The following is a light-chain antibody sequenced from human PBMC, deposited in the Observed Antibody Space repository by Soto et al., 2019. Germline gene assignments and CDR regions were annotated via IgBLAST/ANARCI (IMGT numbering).Light chain of an antibody. CDR1: QSVGRNF. V-gene: IGKV3-20*01. CDR3: QQYASSPLT. CDR2: GAS. Sequence: DIVLTQSPGTLSLSPGERATLSCRASQSVGRNFLAWYQQKAGQAPRLLIHGASSRATGIPGRFSGSGSGTDFSLTISRLEPEDCAVYYCQQYASSPLTFGGGTKVE. J-gene: IGKJ4*01.